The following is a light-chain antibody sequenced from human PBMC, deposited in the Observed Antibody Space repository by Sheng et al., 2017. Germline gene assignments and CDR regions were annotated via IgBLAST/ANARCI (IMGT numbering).Light chain of an antibody. J-gene: IGKJ4*01. CDR2: AAS. CDR1: QSVSSY. CDR3: QQANSFPLT. Sequence: TQSPATLSLSPGERATLSCRASQSVSSYLAWYQQKPGKAPELLIHAASSLQSGVPARFSGSGSGTDFSLTISSLQPEDSATYYCQQANSFPLTFGGGTKVEIK. V-gene: IGKV1-12*01.